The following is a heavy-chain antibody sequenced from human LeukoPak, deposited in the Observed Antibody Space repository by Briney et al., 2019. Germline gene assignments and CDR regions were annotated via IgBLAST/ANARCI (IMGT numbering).Heavy chain of an antibody. CDR3: ASPEENSDYYFVY. CDR1: RGTFGHYA. J-gene: IGHJ4*02. Sequence: SLKVSCKASRGTFGHYAISWVRQAPGQRLRWMRGIIPPFGRAEYARKFQRRVTIPAEESTRTVYLELSSLRSEDTAVYYCASPEENSDYYFVYWGQGTLVTVSS. D-gene: IGHD4-11*01. V-gene: IGHV1-69*01. CDR2: IIPPFGRA.